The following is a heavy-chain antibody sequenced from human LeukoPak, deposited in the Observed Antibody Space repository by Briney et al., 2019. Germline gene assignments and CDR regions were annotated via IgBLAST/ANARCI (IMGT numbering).Heavy chain of an antibody. CDR1: GFTVSSNY. CDR3: ARVNYYYDSSGYYYYYYMDV. D-gene: IGHD3-22*01. J-gene: IGHJ6*03. CDR2: IYSGGST. Sequence: GGSLRLSCAASGFTVSSNYMSWVRQAPGKGLEWVSVIYSGGSTYYADSVKGRFTISRDNAKNSLYLQMNSLRAEDTAVYYCARVNYYYDSSGYYYYYYMDVWGKGTTVTISS. V-gene: IGHV3-66*01.